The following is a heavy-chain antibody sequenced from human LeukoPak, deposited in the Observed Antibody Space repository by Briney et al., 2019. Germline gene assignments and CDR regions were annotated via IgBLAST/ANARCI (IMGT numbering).Heavy chain of an antibody. CDR3: ARDKTVGADTGSSFYY. CDR1: GFTFSTYA. J-gene: IGHJ4*02. V-gene: IGHV3-30-3*01. CDR2: ISNDGSQK. D-gene: IGHD3-10*01. Sequence: PGRSLRLSCAASGFTFSTYAMHWVRQAPGKGLEWVAVISNDGSQKYYPNSVQGRFTFSRDNAKKSMYLQMNSLRVEDTAVYYCARDKTVGADTGSSFYYWGQGALVTVSS.